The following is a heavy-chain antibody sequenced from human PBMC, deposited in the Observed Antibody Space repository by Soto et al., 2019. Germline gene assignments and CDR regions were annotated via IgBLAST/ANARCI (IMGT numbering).Heavy chain of an antibody. CDR1: GIIFTGYD. V-gene: IGHV3-13*01. J-gene: IGHJ6*02. D-gene: IGHD3-3*02. CDR3: ARAALPSTSLYGMDV. Sequence: GGSLRLSCATSGIIFTGYDMHWVRQARGKGLEWVSRIATGGDTYYSGSVKGRFIISRDSAKNSVYLQMNNLRAGDTAVYYCARAALPSTSLYGMDVWGRGTTVTVSS. CDR2: IATGGDT.